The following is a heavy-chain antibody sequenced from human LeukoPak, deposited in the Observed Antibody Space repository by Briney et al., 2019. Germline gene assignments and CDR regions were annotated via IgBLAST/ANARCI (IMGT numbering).Heavy chain of an antibody. D-gene: IGHD3-3*01. V-gene: IGHV4-4*07. Sequence: LETLSLTCTVSGGSISSYYWSWIRQPAGKGLEWIGRIYTSGSTNYNPSLKSRVTMSVDTSKNQFSLKLSSVTAADTAVYYCARDGRYDFWSGYLPFDYWGQGTLVTVSS. CDR3: ARDGRYDFWSGYLPFDY. CDR1: GGSISSYY. J-gene: IGHJ4*02. CDR2: IYTSGST.